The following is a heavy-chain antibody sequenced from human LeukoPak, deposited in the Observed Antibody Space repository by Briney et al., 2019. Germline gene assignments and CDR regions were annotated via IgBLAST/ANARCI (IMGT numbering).Heavy chain of an antibody. Sequence: GSLRLSCAASGFTFSSYSMNWVRQAPGEGLEWVSSISSSSSYIFYADSVKGRFTISRDNAKNSLYLQMNSLRAEDTAVYYCARDLPDSYNWNFYFDYWGQGTLVTVSS. D-gene: IGHD1-7*01. CDR1: GFTFSSYS. CDR3: ARDLPDSYNWNFYFDY. CDR2: ISSSSSYI. V-gene: IGHV3-21*01. J-gene: IGHJ4*02.